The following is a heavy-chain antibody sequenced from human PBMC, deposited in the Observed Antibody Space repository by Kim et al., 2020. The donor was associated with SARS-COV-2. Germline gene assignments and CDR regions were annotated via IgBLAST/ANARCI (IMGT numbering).Heavy chain of an antibody. V-gene: IGHV4-59*08. D-gene: IGHD4-4*01. J-gene: IGHJ5*02. CDR3: ARRNSNPTLSMNWFDP. Sequence: SLKRRVTISVDTSKNQFSLKLSSVTAADTAVYYCARRNSNPTLSMNWFDPWGQGTLVTVSS.